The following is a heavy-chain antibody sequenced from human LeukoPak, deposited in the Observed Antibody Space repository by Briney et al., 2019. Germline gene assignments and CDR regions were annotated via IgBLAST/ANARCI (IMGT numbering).Heavy chain of an antibody. V-gene: IGHV2-5*02. CDR1: GFSLSTSGVG. Sequence: SGPTLVKPTQTLTLTCTFSGFSLSTSGVGVGWIRQPPGKALEWLALIYWDDDKRYSPSLKSRLTIPKDTSKNQVVLTTTNMDPVDTATYYCAHIKRVNYDILTGYYGFDYWGQGTLVTVSS. CDR2: IYWDDDK. J-gene: IGHJ4*02. CDR3: AHIKRVNYDILTGYYGFDY. D-gene: IGHD3-9*01.